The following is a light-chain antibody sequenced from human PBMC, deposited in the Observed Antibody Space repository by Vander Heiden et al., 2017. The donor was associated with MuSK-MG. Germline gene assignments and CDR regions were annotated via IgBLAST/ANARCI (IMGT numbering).Light chain of an antibody. CDR2: AAS. CDR3: RQDDSTPLT. J-gene: IGKJ3*01. Sequence: DIQLTQSPSSLSASVGDRVTITCRASQGISNSLAWYQQKPGKAPKLLLYAASRLESGVPSRFSGSGPGTDYTLTISSLQPEDFATYYCRQDDSTPLTFGHGTKVDIK. CDR1: QGISNS. V-gene: IGKV1-NL1*01.